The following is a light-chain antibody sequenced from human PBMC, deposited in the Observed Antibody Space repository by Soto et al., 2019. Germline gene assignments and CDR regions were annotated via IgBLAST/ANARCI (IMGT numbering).Light chain of an antibody. V-gene: IGLV2-8*01. CDR1: STDVGGYNS. CDR3: SSYAGSNNLV. CDR2: EVS. Sequence: QSALTQPPSASGSPGQSVTISCTGTSTDVGGYNSVSWYQQHPGKVPVLIIYEVSKRPSGVPDRLSGSKSVNTASLTVAGLQAEDEADYYCSSYAGSNNLVFGGGTKLTVL. J-gene: IGLJ2*01.